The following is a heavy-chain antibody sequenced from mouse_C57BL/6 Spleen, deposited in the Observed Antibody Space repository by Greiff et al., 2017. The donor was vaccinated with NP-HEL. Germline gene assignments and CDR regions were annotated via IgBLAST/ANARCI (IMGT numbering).Heavy chain of an antibody. CDR3: ARPYDGYPAWFAY. Sequence: EVQLQESGGGLVKPGGSLKLSCAASGFTFSDYGMHWVRQAPEKGLEWVAYISSGSSTIYYADTVKGRFTISRDNAKNTLFLQMTSLRSEDTAMYYCARPYDGYPAWFAYWGQGTLVTVSA. J-gene: IGHJ3*01. V-gene: IGHV5-17*01. D-gene: IGHD2-3*01. CDR2: ISSGSSTI. CDR1: GFTFSDYG.